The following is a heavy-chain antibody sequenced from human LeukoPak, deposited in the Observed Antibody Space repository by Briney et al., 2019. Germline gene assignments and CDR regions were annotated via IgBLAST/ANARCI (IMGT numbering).Heavy chain of an antibody. Sequence: GASVKVSCKASGFTFTSSAMQWVRQARGQRLEWIGWIVVGSGNTNYAQKFQERVTITRDMSTSTAYMELSSLRSEDTAVYYCAVRSLTTVTTFSDYWGQGTLVTVSS. CDR1: GFTFTSSA. V-gene: IGHV1-58*02. CDR3: AVRSLTTVTTFSDY. D-gene: IGHD4-11*01. J-gene: IGHJ4*02. CDR2: IVVGSGNT.